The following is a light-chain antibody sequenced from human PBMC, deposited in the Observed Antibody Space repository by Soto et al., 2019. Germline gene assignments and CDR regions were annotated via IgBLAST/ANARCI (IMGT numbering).Light chain of an antibody. V-gene: IGLV2-14*01. CDR2: DVS. Sequence: QSALTQPASVSGSPGQSITISCTGTSSDVGGYNYVSWYQQHPGKAPKRMIYDVSNRPSGVSNRFSGSKSGNTASLTISGLQAEDEADYYCSSYTSSRSYVFGSGNKVTVL. CDR3: SSYTSSRSYV. CDR1: SSDVGGYNY. J-gene: IGLJ1*01.